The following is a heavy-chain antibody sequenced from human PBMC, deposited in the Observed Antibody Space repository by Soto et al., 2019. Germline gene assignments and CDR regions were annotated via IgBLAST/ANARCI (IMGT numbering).Heavy chain of an antibody. J-gene: IGHJ6*02. CDR2: IYYSGST. D-gene: IGHD3-3*01. CDR3: ARDRRITIFGSSYYYYGMDV. Sequence: NPSETLSLTCTVSGGSISSYYWSWIRQPPGKGLEWIGYIYYSGSTNYNPSLKSRVTISVDTSKNQFSLKLSSVTAADTAVYYCARDRRITIFGSSYYYYGMDVWGQGTTVTVSS. V-gene: IGHV4-59*01. CDR1: GGSISSYY.